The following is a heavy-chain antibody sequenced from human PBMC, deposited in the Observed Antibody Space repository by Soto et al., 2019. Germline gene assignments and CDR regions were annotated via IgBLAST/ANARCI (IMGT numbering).Heavy chain of an antibody. J-gene: IGHJ4*02. CDR2: IYYSGST. CDR3: ARVPSRSGFADY. D-gene: IGHD1-26*01. CDR1: GGSISSGDYY. Sequence: SETLSLTCTVSGGSISSGDYYWSWIRQPPGKGLEWIGYIYYSGSTYYNPSLKSRVTISVDTSKNQFSLKLSSVTAADTAVYYCARVPSRSGFADYWGQGTLVTVSS. V-gene: IGHV4-30-4*01.